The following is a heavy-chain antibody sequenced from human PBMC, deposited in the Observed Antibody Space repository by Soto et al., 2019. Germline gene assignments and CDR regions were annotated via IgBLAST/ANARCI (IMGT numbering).Heavy chain of an antibody. J-gene: IGHJ3*02. D-gene: IGHD3-3*01. Sequence: PSETLSLTCTVSGGSVSSGSYYWSWIRQPPGKGLEWIGYIYYSGSTNYNPSLKSRVTISVDTSKNQFSLKLSSVTAADTAVYYCARGTLRFLDWLLSQAEDDAFDIWGEGTMVTV. CDR1: GGSVSSGSYY. CDR3: ARGTLRFLDWLLSQAEDDAFDI. CDR2: IYYSGST. V-gene: IGHV4-61*01.